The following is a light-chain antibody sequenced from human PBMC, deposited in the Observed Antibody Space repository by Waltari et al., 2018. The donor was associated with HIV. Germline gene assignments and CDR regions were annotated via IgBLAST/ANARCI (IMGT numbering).Light chain of an antibody. V-gene: IGKV3-15*01. CDR2: GAS. CDR3: QQYNNWPRT. J-gene: IGKJ1*01. Sequence: EIVMTQSPATLSTSPGERVTLSCRASQGINSNLAWYQQKPGQAPGLLIYGASTRATTITARFSGSGSGTEFTLTISSLQSEDFAVYYCQQYNNWPRTFGQGTKVDFK. CDR1: QGINSN.